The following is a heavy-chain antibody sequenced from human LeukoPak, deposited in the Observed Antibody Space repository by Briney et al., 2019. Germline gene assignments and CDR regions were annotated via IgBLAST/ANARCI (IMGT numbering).Heavy chain of an antibody. V-gene: IGHV4-39*01. J-gene: IGHJ4*02. CDR2: LSYTGTT. CDR3: ARLRIGATIDY. D-gene: IGHD2/OR15-2a*01. CDR1: SGXX. Sequence: SGXXWAWMRQXXGTGLEWIGSLSYTGTTYYNPSLKSRLTISADRSKNQFSLQLTSVTAADTAVYYCARLRIGATIDYWGQGTLVTVSS.